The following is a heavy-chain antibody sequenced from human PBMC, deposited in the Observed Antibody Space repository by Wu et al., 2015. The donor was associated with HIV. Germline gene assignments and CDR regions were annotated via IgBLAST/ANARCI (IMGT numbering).Heavy chain of an antibody. CDR1: GYTFTGYY. J-gene: IGHJ2*01. Sequence: QVQLVQSGAEVKKPGASVKVSCKASGYTFTGYYMHWVRQAPGQGLEWMGWINPNSGGTNYAQKFQGRVTMTRDTSISTAYMELSRLRSDDTAVYYCASSGYCSSTSCYETDLLWYFDLWGRGTLVTVSS. CDR3: ASSGYCSSTSCYETDLLWYFDL. V-gene: IGHV1-2*02. D-gene: IGHD2-2*01. CDR2: INPNSGGT.